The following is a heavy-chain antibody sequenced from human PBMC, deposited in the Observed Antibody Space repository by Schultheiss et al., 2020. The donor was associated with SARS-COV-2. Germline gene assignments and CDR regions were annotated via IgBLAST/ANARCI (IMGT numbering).Heavy chain of an antibody. V-gene: IGHV3-33*01. CDR1: GLTFSNYG. CDR3: ARDGPRREIDY. D-gene: IGHD5-24*01. CDR2: ISYDGSNK. J-gene: IGHJ4*02. Sequence: GGSLRLSCAASGLTFSNYGMHWVRQAPGKGLEWVAVISYDGSNKYYADSVKGRFTISRDNSKNTLYLQMNNLRAGDTAVYYCARDGPRREIDYWGQGTLVTVSS.